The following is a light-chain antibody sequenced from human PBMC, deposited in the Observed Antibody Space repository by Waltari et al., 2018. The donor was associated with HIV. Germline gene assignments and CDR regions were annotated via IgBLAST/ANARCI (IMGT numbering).Light chain of an antibody. CDR1: QSISSN. V-gene: IGKV3-15*01. J-gene: IGKJ2*01. CDR3: QQYNNWPPAT. Sequence: EIVMTQSPATLSVSPGQRATVSCWASQSISSNLAWYQQRPGQAPRLLVYDASTRVAGIPARFSASGFATEFTLTISSLQSEDFAVYYCQQYNNWPPATFGQGTKLEIK. CDR2: DAS.